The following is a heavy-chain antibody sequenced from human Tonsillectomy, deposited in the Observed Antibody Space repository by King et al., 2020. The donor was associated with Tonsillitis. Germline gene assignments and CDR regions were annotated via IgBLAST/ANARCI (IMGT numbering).Heavy chain of an antibody. CDR3: ARDEHPRYS. V-gene: IGHV3-66*01. D-gene: IGHD2-15*01. CDR2: IYIGGAT. CDR1: GFTVSNNY. Sequence: VQLVESGGGLVQPGGSLRLSCAASGFTVSNNYMSWVRQAPGKGLEWVSVIYIGGATDYADSVKGRFTISRDNSKNTLYLQMNSLRAEDTAVYYCARDEHPRYSWGQGTLVTVSS. J-gene: IGHJ4*02.